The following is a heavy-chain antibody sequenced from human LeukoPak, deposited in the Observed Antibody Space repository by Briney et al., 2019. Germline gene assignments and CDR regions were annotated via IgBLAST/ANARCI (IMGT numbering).Heavy chain of an antibody. Sequence: PGGPLRLSCEASGFTFSTYGMRWVRQAPGKGLEWVSAISGSGGSTYYADSVKGRVTISRDNSKNTLYLQVNSLRVEDTAVYYCAKDRLGAMMYFDFWGQGTLVTVSS. D-gene: IGHD1-26*01. J-gene: IGHJ4*02. CDR3: AKDRLGAMMYFDF. CDR1: GFTFSTYG. V-gene: IGHV3-23*01. CDR2: ISGSGGST.